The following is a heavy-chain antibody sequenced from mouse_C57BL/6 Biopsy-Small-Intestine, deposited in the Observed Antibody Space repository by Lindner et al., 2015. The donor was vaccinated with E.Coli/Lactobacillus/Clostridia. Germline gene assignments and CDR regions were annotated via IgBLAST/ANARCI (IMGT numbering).Heavy chain of an antibody. V-gene: IGHV1-18*01. CDR2: INPDNGGI. CDR3: AICTNGVCLKYYYYYMDV. D-gene: IGHD1-1*02. J-gene: IGHJ1*03. Sequence: SVKVSCKTSGYTFTDYYVHWVRQAPGQGLEWMGWINPDNGGINYAQNFQGRVTMTRDTSINTAYMELRSLRSDDTAVYYCAICTNGVCLKYYYYYMDVWGKGTTVTVSS. CDR1: GYTFTDYY.